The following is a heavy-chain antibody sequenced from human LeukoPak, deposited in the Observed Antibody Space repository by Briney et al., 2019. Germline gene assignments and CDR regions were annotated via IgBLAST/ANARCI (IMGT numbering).Heavy chain of an antibody. CDR1: GYSFTSYW. D-gene: IGHD4-17*01. Sequence: GESLNISCKASGYSFTSYWIGWVRQMPGKGLEWMGIIYPGDSDTRYSPSFQGQVTISADKSISTAYLQWSSLKASDTAMYYCARQVNDYGDYEGYYFDYWGQGTLVTVSS. J-gene: IGHJ4*02. V-gene: IGHV5-51*01. CDR3: ARQVNDYGDYEGYYFDY. CDR2: IYPGDSDT.